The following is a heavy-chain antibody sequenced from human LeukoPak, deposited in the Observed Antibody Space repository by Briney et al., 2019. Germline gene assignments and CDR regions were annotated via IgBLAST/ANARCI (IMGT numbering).Heavy chain of an antibody. CDR3: AQVPRESISL. V-gene: IGHV1-8*01. CDR2: MNPNSGNT. D-gene: IGHD1-26*01. J-gene: IGHJ4*02. CDR1: GYTFTSYD. Sequence: ASVKVSCKASGYTFTSYDINWVRQATGQGLEWMGYMNPNSGNTGYAQKFQGRVTMTRDTSISTAYMELSSLRFDDSAIYYCAQVPRESISLWGQGTLVTVSS.